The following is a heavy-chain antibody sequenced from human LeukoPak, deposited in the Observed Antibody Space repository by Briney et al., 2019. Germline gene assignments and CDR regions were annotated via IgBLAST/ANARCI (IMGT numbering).Heavy chain of an antibody. D-gene: IGHD5-18*01. Sequence: SETLSPTCSVSGGSISSYYWSWIRQPPGKGLEWIGYIYYSGSTNYNPSLKSRVTISVDTSKTQFSLRLTSMTAADTAVYYCAREVVATAGYDYWGQGTLVTVSS. CDR1: GGSISSYY. CDR2: IYYSGST. J-gene: IGHJ4*02. V-gene: IGHV4-59*01. CDR3: AREVVATAGYDY.